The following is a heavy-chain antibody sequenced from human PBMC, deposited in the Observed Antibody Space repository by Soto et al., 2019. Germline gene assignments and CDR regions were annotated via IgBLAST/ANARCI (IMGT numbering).Heavy chain of an antibody. Sequence: QVQLQESGPGLVKPSQTLSLTCTVSGGSISSGGYYWSWIRQHPGKGLEWLGYIYYSGSTYYNPSLKRRVTISVDTSKNQFALKLSSVTAAETAVYYCGADSSGYDAFDIWGQGTMVSVSS. CDR2: IYYSGST. V-gene: IGHV4-31*03. CDR1: GGSISSGGYY. D-gene: IGHD3-22*01. CDR3: GADSSGYDAFDI. J-gene: IGHJ3*02.